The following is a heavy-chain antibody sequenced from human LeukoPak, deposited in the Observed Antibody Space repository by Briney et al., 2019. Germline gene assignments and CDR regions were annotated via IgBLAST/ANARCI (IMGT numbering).Heavy chain of an antibody. CDR2: IYYSGST. CDR3: ARSVGSGQNYGMDV. V-gene: IGHV4-61*05. CDR1: GGSISSSGYY. J-gene: IGHJ6*02. Sequence: PSQTLSLTCTVSGGSISSSGYYWSWIRQPPGKGLEWIGYIYYSGSTNYNPSLKSRVTISVDTSKNQFSLKLSSVTAADTAVYYCARSVGSGQNYGMDVWGQGTTVTVSS. D-gene: IGHD2-2*03.